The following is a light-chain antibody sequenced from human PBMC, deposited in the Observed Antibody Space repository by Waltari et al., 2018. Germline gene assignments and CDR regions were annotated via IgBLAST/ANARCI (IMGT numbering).Light chain of an antibody. CDR1: STHVGGSTS. V-gene: IGLV2-14*01. CDR3: SSYTSSSTLVV. CDR2: EVS. J-gene: IGLJ2*01. Sequence: QSAMTQPAPVSGSPGPSITLSRPGTSTHVGGSTSVSWYQQHPGNAPKLMIYEVSNGPSGVSNRFSGSKSGNTASRTISGLQAEDEADYYCSSYTSSSTLVVFGGGTKLTVL.